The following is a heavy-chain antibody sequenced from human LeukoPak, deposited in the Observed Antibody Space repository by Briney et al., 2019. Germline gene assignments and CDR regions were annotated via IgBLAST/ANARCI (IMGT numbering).Heavy chain of an antibody. CDR1: GFTFSDYA. J-gene: IGHJ3*01. Sequence: GGSLRLSCAASGFTFSDYAMLWVRQAPGKGLEWVAVIGFDGSNKYDADSVKGRFTISRDNSKNMMYLQMNSLRAEDTAVYYCARDRFMVRGVMVGTFDLWGQGTMVTVSS. CDR3: ARDRFMVRGVMVGTFDL. V-gene: IGHV3-33*01. CDR2: IGFDGSNK. D-gene: IGHD3-10*01.